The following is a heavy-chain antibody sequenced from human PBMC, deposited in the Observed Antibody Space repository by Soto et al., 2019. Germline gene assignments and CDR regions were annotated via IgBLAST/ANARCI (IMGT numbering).Heavy chain of an antibody. CDR3: ASPKGLAVAAPYYYGMDV. V-gene: IGHV1-3*01. Sequence: GASVKVSCKASGYTFTSYAMHWVRQAPGQRLEWMGWINAGNGNTKYSQKFQGRVTITRDTSASTAYMELSSLRSEDTAVYYCASPKGLAVAAPYYYGMDVWGQGTTVTVSS. CDR1: GYTFTSYA. D-gene: IGHD6-19*01. CDR2: INAGNGNT. J-gene: IGHJ6*02.